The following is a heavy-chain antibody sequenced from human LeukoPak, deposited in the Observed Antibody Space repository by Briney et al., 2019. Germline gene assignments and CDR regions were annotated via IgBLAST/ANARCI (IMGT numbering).Heavy chain of an antibody. CDR2: IGSSGSTI. D-gene: IGHD5-18*01. CDR1: GFTFSSYE. CDR3: ARVDTAMVTPSDY. Sequence: GGSLRLSCAASGFTFSSYEMNWVRQAPGKGLELVSYIGSSGSTIYYADSVKGRFTISTGNAKNSLYLQMNSLRAEDTAVYYCARVDTAMVTPSDYWGPGTLVTVSS. V-gene: IGHV3-48*03. J-gene: IGHJ4*02.